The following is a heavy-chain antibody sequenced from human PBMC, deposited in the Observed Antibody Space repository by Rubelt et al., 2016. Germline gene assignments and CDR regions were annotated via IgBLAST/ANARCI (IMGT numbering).Heavy chain of an antibody. J-gene: IGHJ4*02. CDR1: GYTFTSYG. CDR3: ARERDDYGDY. D-gene: IGHD5-24*01. CDR2: ISAYNGNP. Sequence: QVQLVQSGAEVKKPGASVKVSCKASGYTFTSYGISWVRPAPGHGLEWMGWISAYNGNPNYAQKHQGRDTMTTDKSTSTAYMGLRSLRSDDTAVYYCARERDDYGDYWGQGTLVTVSS. V-gene: IGHV1-18*01.